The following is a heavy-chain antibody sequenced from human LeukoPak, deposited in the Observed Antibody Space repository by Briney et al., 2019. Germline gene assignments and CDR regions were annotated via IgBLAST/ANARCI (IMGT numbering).Heavy chain of an antibody. J-gene: IGHJ6*03. Sequence: PGGSLRLSCTMSGIGFSTYGMHWVRQAPGQGPEWVAIIWYDGGNKYYAGPVKGRFTISRDNSKNTLYLEMNSLRVEDTAVYYCATASGYYMDVWGKGTTVTVSS. CDR3: ATASGYYMDV. CDR2: IWYDGGNK. V-gene: IGHV3-33*01. D-gene: IGHD3-10*01. CDR1: GIGFSTYG.